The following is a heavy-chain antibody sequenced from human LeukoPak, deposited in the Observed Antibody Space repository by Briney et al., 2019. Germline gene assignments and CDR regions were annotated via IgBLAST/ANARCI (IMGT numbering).Heavy chain of an antibody. D-gene: IGHD3-10*01. CDR2: IYFSGTT. V-gene: IGHV4-59*01. CDR3: VSGGSYLTK. J-gene: IGHJ4*02. CDR1: GGSISSY. Sequence: PSETLSLTCTVSGGSISSYWSWIRQSPGKGLEWIGYIYFSGTTNYNPSLKSRLTISIDRSRNQFSLKLSSVTAADTAIYYCVSGGSYLTKWGQGTLVTFSS.